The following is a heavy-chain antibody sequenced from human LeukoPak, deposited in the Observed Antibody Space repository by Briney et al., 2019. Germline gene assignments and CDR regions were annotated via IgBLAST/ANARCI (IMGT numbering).Heavy chain of an antibody. J-gene: IGHJ6*03. Sequence: GGSLRLSCAASGFTFSSYEMNWVRQAPGKGLEWVSYISSSGSTIYYADSVKGRFTISRDNAKNSLYLQMNSLRAEDTAVYYCAGSPRYSSGWYPSYVNYYYYYMDVWGKGTTVTISS. CDR2: ISSSGSTI. CDR3: AGSPRYSSGWYPSYVNYYYYYMDV. D-gene: IGHD6-19*01. CDR1: GFTFSSYE. V-gene: IGHV3-48*03.